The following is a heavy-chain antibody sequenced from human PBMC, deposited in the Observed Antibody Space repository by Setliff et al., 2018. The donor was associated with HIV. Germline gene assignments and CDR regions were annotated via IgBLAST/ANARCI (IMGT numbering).Heavy chain of an antibody. CDR1: GGSISSGSYY. CDR3: ARATYYYDNPQYYYYYMDV. Sequence: SETLSLTCTVSGGSISSGSYYWSWIRQPAGKGLEWIGRIYTSGSTNYNPSLKSRVTISVDTSKNQFSLKLRSVTAADTAVYYCARATYYYDNPQYYYYYMDVWGKETTVTVSS. V-gene: IGHV4-61*02. D-gene: IGHD3-22*01. CDR2: IYTSGST. J-gene: IGHJ6*03.